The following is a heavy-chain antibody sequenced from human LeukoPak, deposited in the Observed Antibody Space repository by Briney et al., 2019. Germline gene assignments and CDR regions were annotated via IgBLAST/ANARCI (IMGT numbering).Heavy chain of an antibody. D-gene: IGHD1-26*01. CDR2: ISGSGGST. J-gene: IGHJ4*02. CDR1: GFIFSTSA. CDR3: AQGTLQWELYFDC. V-gene: IGHV3-23*01. Sequence: GGSLRLSCSASGFIFSTSAMSWVRQAPGKGLEWVSAISGSGGSTYSADSVKGRFTISRDNSKNTLYLQMNSLRAEDTAVYYCAQGTLQWELYFDCWGQGTLVTVAS.